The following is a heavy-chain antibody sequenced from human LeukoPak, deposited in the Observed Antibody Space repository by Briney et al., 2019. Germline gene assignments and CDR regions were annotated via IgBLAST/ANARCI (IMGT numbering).Heavy chain of an antibody. Sequence: GGSLRLSCAAAGFTFSSYGMHWVRQAPGKGLEWVAFIRYDGSNKYYADSVKGRFTISRDNSKNTLYLQMNSLRAEDTAVYYCAKDKNTRPDYWRQGTLVTVSS. V-gene: IGHV3-30*02. D-gene: IGHD1/OR15-1a*01. J-gene: IGHJ4*02. CDR2: IRYDGSNK. CDR3: AKDKNTRPDY. CDR1: GFTFSSYG.